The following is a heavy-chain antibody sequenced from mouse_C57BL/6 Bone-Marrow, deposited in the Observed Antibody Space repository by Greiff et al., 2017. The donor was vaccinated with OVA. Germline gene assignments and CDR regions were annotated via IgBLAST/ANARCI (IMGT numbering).Heavy chain of an antibody. D-gene: IGHD1-1*01. Sequence: VQLQQPGAELVKPGASVKMSCKASGYTFTSYWMHWVKQRPGQGLEWIGRIHPSDSDTNYNQKFKGKATLTVDKSSSTAYMQLSGLTSEDSAVYYCAMRSIYGRYFDVWGTGTTVTVSS. V-gene: IGHV1-74*01. CDR3: AMRSIYGRYFDV. CDR2: IHPSDSDT. J-gene: IGHJ1*03. CDR1: GYTFTSYW.